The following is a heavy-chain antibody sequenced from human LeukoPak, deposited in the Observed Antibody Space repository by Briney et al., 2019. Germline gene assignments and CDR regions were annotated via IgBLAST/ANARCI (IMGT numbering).Heavy chain of an antibody. CDR1: GGSISSYY. J-gene: IGHJ4*02. D-gene: IGHD6-25*01. Sequence: SETLSLTCTVSGGSISSYYWSWIRQPPGKGLDWIGYIYYSGSTNYNPSLKSRVTISVDTSKNQFSLKLSSVTAADTAVYYCARVRDESESGGWPVDYWGQGTLVTVSS. CDR3: ARVRDESESGGWPVDY. CDR2: IYYSGST. V-gene: IGHV4-59*01.